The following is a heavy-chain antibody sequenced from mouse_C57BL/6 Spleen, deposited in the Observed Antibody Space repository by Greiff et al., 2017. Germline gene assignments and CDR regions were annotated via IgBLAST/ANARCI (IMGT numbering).Heavy chain of an antibody. V-gene: IGHV14-2*01. CDR3: AVYYYGSSPYWYAMDY. CDR1: GFNIKDYY. CDR2: IDPEDGET. J-gene: IGHJ4*01. Sequence: VQLQQSGAELVKPGASVKLSCTASGFNIKDYYMHWVKQRTEQGLEWIGRIDPEDGETKYAPKFQGKATITADTSSNAAYLQLSSLTSEDTAVYYCAVYYYGSSPYWYAMDYWGQGTSVTVSS. D-gene: IGHD1-1*01.